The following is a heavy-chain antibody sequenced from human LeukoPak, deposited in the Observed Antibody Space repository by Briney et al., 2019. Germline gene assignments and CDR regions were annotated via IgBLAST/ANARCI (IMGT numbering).Heavy chain of an antibody. CDR3: ARDRDYGDYPPDY. V-gene: IGHV3-7*01. CDR2: IKQEGSEK. CDR1: GFTFSSYW. D-gene: IGHD4-17*01. J-gene: IGHJ4*02. Sequence: GGSLRLSCAASGFTFSSYWMSWVRQAPGKGLDWVPNIKQEGSEKYYVGSVKGRFTISRDNAKNSLYLQMNSLRAEDTAVYYCARDRDYGDYPPDYWGQGTLVTVSS.